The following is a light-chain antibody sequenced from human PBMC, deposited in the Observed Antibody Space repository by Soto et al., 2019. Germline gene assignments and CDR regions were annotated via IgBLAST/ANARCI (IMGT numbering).Light chain of an antibody. CDR3: QSYDSSLSGVV. V-gene: IGLV1-40*01. CDR2: GNS. Sequence: QSVLTQPPSVSGAPGRRVTISCTGSSPNIGAGYDVHWYQQLPGTAPKLLIYGNSNRPSGVPDRFSGSKSGTSASLAITGLQAEDEADYYCQSYDSSLSGVVFGGGTKLTV. J-gene: IGLJ2*01. CDR1: SPNIGAGYD.